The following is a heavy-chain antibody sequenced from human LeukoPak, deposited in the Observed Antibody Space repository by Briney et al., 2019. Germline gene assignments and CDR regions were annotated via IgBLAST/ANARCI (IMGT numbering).Heavy chain of an antibody. J-gene: IGHJ4*02. CDR2: IYYIGST. D-gene: IGHD3-9*01. V-gene: IGHV4-59*01. CDR1: GDSISSYY. CDR3: ARFKPDFDWRRSVFDH. Sequence: PSETLSLTCSVSGDSISSYYWSWIRQPPGEALEWLGYIYYIGSTFYNPSLKSRVTISLDTSKNQFSLNLNSVTAADTAVYYCARFKPDFDWRRSVFDHWGQGILVTVSS.